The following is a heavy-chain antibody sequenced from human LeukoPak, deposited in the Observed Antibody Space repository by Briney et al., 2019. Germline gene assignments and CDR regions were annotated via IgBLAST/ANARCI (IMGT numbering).Heavy chain of an antibody. D-gene: IGHD6-13*01. CDR3: ARDLDSSSWEEVDY. V-gene: IGHV3-21*01. CDR2: ISSSSSYI. Sequence: GGSLRLSYAASGFTFSSYSMNWVRQAPGKGLEWVSSISSSSSYIYYADSVKGRFTISRDNAKNSLYLQMNSLRAEDTAVYYCARDLDSSSWEEVDYWGQGTLVTVSS. J-gene: IGHJ4*02. CDR1: GFTFSSYS.